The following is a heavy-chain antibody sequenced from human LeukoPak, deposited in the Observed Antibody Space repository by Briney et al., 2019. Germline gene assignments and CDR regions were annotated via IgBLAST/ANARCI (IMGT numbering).Heavy chain of an antibody. V-gene: IGHV5-51*01. Sequence: GESLKISCKGSGYSFTSYWIGWVRQMPGKGLEWMGIIYPGDSDTRYSPSFQGQVTISADKSISTAYLQWSSLKASDTAMYYCARQGVGSGSWYGMRAFDIWGQGTMVTVSS. CDR1: GYSFTSYW. J-gene: IGHJ3*02. D-gene: IGHD6-13*01. CDR3: ARQGVGSGSWYGMRAFDI. CDR2: IYPGDSDT.